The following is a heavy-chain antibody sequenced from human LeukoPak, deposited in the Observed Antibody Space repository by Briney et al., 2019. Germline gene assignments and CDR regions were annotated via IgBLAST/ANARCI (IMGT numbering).Heavy chain of an antibody. D-gene: IGHD6-19*01. J-gene: IGHJ4*02. V-gene: IGHV3-33*06. CDR1: GFTFRSYG. Sequence: GGSLRLSCAASGFTFRSYGMHWVRQAPGKGLEWVAVIWYDGNDKYYADSVKGRFTISRDISKNTLYLQMNSLRVEDTAVYYCAKGVYNNGWYYFDYWGQGTLSPSPQ. CDR2: IWYDGNDK. CDR3: AKGVYNNGWYYFDY.